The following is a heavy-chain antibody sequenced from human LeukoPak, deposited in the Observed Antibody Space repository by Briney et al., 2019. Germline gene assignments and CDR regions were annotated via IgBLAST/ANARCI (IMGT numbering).Heavy chain of an antibody. CDR1: GYTFTSYD. CDR2: INPNSGGT. J-gene: IGHJ4*02. D-gene: IGHD3-16*02. CDR3: ARDPPQNYYDYVWGSYRTFDY. V-gene: IGHV1-2*02. Sequence: GASVKVSCKASGYTFTSYDINWVRQAPGQGLEWMGWINPNSGGTNYAQKFQGRVTMTRDTSISTAYMELSRLRSDDTAVYYCARDPPQNYYDYVWGSYRTFDYWGQGTLVTVSS.